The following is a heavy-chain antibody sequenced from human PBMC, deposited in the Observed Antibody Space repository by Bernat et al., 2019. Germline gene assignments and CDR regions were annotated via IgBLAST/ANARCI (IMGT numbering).Heavy chain of an antibody. CDR1: GFTFSSYW. CDR3: ARRWITIASFAFDI. CDR2: IKQDGSEK. D-gene: IGHD3-16*01. Sequence: EVQLVESGGGVVQPGGSLRLSCAASGFTFSSYWMSWVRQAPGKGLEWVANIKQDGSEKYYVDSVKGRFTISRDNAKNSLYLQMNSLRAEDTAVYYCARRWITIASFAFDIWGQGTMVTVSS. V-gene: IGHV3-7*04. J-gene: IGHJ3*02.